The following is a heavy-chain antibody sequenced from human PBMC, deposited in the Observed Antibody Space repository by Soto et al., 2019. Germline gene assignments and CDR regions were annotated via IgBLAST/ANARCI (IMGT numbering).Heavy chain of an antibody. V-gene: IGHV4-30-4*01. CDR3: ARVYCISTSCPARYYYYGMDV. J-gene: IGHJ6*02. CDR2: IYYSGST. D-gene: IGHD2-2*01. Sequence: PSETLSLTCTVSGGSISSGDYYWSWIRQPPGKGLEWIGYIYYSGSTYYNPSLKSRVTISVDTSKNQFSLKLSSVTAADTAVYYCARVYCISTSCPARYYYYGMDVWGQGTTVT. CDR1: GGSISSGDYY.